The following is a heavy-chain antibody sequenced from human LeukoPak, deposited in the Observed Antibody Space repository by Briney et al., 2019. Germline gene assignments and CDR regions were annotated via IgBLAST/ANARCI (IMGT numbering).Heavy chain of an antibody. D-gene: IGHD3-16*01. Sequence: GGSLRLSCAASGFTFSDAWMNWVRQAPGKGLEWVASINHNGNVNYYVDSVKGRFTISRDNAKNSLYLQMSNLRAEDTAVYFCARGGGLDVWGQGATVTVSS. CDR2: INHNGNVN. V-gene: IGHV3-7*03. CDR1: GFTFSDAW. J-gene: IGHJ6*02. CDR3: ARGGGLDV.